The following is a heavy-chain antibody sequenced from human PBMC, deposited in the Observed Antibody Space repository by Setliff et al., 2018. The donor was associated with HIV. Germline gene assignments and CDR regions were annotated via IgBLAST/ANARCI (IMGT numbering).Heavy chain of an antibody. D-gene: IGHD5-12*01. CDR2: ITDSGSHN. Sequence: PGGSLRLSCVVSGFMFRSHGMGWVRQAPGKGLEWVASITDSGSHNFYADSLKGRFTISRDNAEKSLYLQMNSLRAEDTAVYYCAGEKVDIVATNKAIDFWGQGTLVTVSS. CDR1: GFMFRSHG. J-gene: IGHJ4*02. V-gene: IGHV3-21*01. CDR3: AGEKVDIVATNKAIDF.